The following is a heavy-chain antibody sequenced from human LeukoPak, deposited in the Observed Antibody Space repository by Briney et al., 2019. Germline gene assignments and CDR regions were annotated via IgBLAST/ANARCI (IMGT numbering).Heavy chain of an antibody. V-gene: IGHV4-59*04. J-gene: IGHJ4*02. CDR1: GGSISSYY. CDR2: IYYSGST. D-gene: IGHD6-13*01. CDR3: ARLDSSSWPIDC. Sequence: SETLSLTCTVSGGSISSYYWSWIRQPPGKGLEWIGTIYYSGSTYNNPSLKSRVTMSVDTPKNQFSLKLTSVTAADTAVYYCARLDSSSWPIDCWGQGTLVTVSS.